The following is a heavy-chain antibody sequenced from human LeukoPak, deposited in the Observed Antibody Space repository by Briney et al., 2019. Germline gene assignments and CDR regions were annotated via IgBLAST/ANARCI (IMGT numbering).Heavy chain of an antibody. D-gene: IGHD2-15*01. CDR3: ARGVGSSRAFDI. V-gene: IGHV3-11*05. CDR1: GFRFSDFY. CDR2: FDRGRDGK. J-gene: IGHJ3*02. Sequence: GGSLRLSCAGSGFRFSDFYMAWMRQTPGKGLQRVSFFDRGRDGKGHADSVKGRFTISRDTDKNSLSLLMSSLTGEDTAVYYCARGVGSSRAFDIWGQGTMVTVSS.